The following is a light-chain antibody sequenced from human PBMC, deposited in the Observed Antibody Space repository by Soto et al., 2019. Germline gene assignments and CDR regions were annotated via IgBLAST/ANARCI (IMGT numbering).Light chain of an antibody. CDR2: DVF. CDR1: SSDVGGYNY. CDR3: SSYTASSTYV. J-gene: IGLJ1*01. Sequence: QSVLTQPASVSGSPGQSITISCTGTSSDVGGYNYVSWYLQHPGKAPKLMIYDVFKRPSGVSHRFCGSKSGNTASLTISGLQAEDEADYYCSSYTASSTYVFGTGTKVTVL. V-gene: IGLV2-14*03.